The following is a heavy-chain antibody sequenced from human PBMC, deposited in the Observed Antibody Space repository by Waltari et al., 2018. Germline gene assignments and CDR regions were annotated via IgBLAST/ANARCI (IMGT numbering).Heavy chain of an antibody. CDR2: ITPFNGNT. CDR3: AKDFVEYSSGWSSTLDY. D-gene: IGHD6-19*01. Sequence: QMQLVQSGAEVKKTGSSVKVSCKASGYTFTYRYLHWVRQAPGQALEWMGWITPFNGNTNYAQKFQDRVTITRDRSMSTAYMELSSLRSEDTAMYYCAKDFVEYSSGWSSTLDYWGQGTLVTVSS. CDR1: GYTFTYRY. J-gene: IGHJ4*02. V-gene: IGHV1-45*02.